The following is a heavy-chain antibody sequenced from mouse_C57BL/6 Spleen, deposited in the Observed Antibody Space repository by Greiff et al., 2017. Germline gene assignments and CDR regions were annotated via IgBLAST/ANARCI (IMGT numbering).Heavy chain of an antibody. Sequence: EVQGVESGGGLVKPGGSLKLSCAASGFTFSDYGMHWVRQAPEKGLEWVAYISSGSSTIYYADTVKGRFTISRDNAKNTLFLQMTSLRSEDTAMYYCARATTVVAPYAMDYWGQGTSVTVSS. CDR1: GFTFSDYG. CDR2: ISSGSSTI. CDR3: ARATTVVAPYAMDY. J-gene: IGHJ4*01. V-gene: IGHV5-17*01. D-gene: IGHD1-1*01.